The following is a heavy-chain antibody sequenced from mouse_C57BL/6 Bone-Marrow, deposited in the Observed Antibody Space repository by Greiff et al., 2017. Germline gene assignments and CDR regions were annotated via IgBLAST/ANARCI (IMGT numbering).Heavy chain of an antibody. CDR2: IDPANGNT. CDR3: AWSYDGCRVGYYYDMDY. V-gene: IGHV14-3*01. Sequence: EVQLQQSVAELVRPGASVKLSCTASGFNIKNTYMHWVKQRPEQGLEWIGRIDPANGNTKYAPKFQGKATITADTSCNTADLQLSSLTSEDTAIYYGAWSYDGCRVGYYYDMDYWGQGTSVTVSS. J-gene: IGHJ4*01. D-gene: IGHD2-2*01. CDR1: GFNIKNTY.